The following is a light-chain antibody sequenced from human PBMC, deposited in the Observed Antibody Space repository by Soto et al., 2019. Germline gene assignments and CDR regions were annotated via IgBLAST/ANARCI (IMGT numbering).Light chain of an antibody. CDR3: QQRSNWPPYT. CDR1: QSVSSY. Sequence: EIVLTQSPATLSLSPEERATLSCRASQSVSSYLAWYQHKPGQAPRLLIYDASNRATGIPARFSGSGSGTDFTLTISSLEPEDFAVYYCQQRSNWPPYTFGQGTKLEIK. CDR2: DAS. V-gene: IGKV3-11*01. J-gene: IGKJ2*01.